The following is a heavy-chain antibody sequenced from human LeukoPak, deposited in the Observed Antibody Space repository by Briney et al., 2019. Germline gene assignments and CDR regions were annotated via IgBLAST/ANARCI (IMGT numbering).Heavy chain of an antibody. V-gene: IGHV3-7*03. CDR1: GFTFSSYW. J-gene: IGHJ4*02. CDR2: IKQDGSEK. Sequence: PGGSLRLSCAASGFTFSSYWMTWVRQAPGKGLEWVANIKQDGSEKYYVDSVKGRFTISRDNAKNSLYLQMNSLRSDDTAVYYCARDHGAVAGNCFDYWGQGTLVTVSS. CDR3: ARDHGAVAGNCFDY. D-gene: IGHD6-19*01.